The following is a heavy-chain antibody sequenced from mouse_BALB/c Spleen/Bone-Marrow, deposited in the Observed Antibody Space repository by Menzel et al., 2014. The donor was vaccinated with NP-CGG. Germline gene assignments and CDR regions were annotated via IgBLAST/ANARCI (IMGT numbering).Heavy chain of an antibody. J-gene: IGHJ1*01. D-gene: IGHD1-1*01. CDR3: ARLNYYGNLFV. CDR2: INPDSSTI. V-gene: IGHV4-1*02. CDR1: GFDFSSYW. Sequence: EVTLVESGGGLVHPGGSLKLSCAASGFDFSSYWLSWVRQALGHGLEWIGEINPDSSTINYTPSLKDKFIISRDNAKKTLYLQMSKVRAEDTALYYCARLNYYGNLFVWGAGTTVTVSS.